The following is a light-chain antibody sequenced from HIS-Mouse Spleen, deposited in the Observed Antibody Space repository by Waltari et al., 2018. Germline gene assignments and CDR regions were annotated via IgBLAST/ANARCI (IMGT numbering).Light chain of an antibody. CDR1: SSDVGGYNY. Sequence: QSALTQPASVSGSPGQSTTIPCTGTSSDVGGYNYVSWYQQHPGKAPKLMIYEVSNRPSGVSNRFSGSKSGNTASLTISGLQAEDEADYYCSSYTSSSTLGVFGGGTKLTVL. CDR3: SSYTSSSTLGV. CDR2: EVS. V-gene: IGLV2-14*01. J-gene: IGLJ2*01.